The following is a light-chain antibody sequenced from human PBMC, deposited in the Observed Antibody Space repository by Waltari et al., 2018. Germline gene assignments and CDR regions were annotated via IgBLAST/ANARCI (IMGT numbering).Light chain of an antibody. V-gene: IGKV2-30*02. CDR2: KIS. CDR1: QSLLHSDGNTY. CDR3: MKATHWPRT. J-gene: IGKJ1*01. Sequence: VVMTQSPLSLPVTLGQPASISCRSSQSLLHSDGNTYLNWFQQRPGLSPRRLIYKISRRETGVPDRFSGSGSGTDFTLNISRVEAEDVAIYYGMKATHWPRTFGQGTKVEIK.